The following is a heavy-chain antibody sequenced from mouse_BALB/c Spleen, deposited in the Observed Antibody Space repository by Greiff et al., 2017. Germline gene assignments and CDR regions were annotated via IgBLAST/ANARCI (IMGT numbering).Heavy chain of an antibody. Sequence: EVQRVESGGGLVQPGGSRKLSCAASGFTFSSFGMHWVRQAPEKGLEWVAYISSGSSTIYYADTVKGRFTISRDNPKNTLFLQMASLRSEDTAIDYCARWGAGNFDYWGQGTTLTVSS. D-gene: IGHD3-3*01. V-gene: IGHV5-17*02. CDR2: ISSGSSTI. CDR1: GFTFSSFG. CDR3: ARWGAGNFDY. J-gene: IGHJ2*01.